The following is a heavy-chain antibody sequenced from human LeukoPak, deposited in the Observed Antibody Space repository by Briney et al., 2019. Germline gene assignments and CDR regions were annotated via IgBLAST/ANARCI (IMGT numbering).Heavy chain of an antibody. CDR2: IRYDGSNK. J-gene: IGHJ5*02. Sequence: PGGSLRLSCAASGFTFSSYGMHWVRQAPGKGLEWVAFIRYDGSNKYYADSVKGRFTISRDNSKNTLYLQMNSLRAEDTAVYYCAKEGSSSWYHRGDSNWFDPWGQGTLVTVSS. V-gene: IGHV3-30*02. CDR1: GFTFSSYG. D-gene: IGHD6-13*01. CDR3: AKEGSSSWYHRGDSNWFDP.